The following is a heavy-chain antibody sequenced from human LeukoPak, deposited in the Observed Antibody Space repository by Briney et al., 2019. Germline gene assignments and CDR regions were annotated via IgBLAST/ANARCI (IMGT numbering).Heavy chain of an antibody. J-gene: IGHJ4*02. CDR1: GFTFSSYS. Sequence: GGSLRLSCAASGFTFSSYSMNWVRQAPGKGLQWVSSISSSSSYIYYADSVKGRFTISRDNAKNSLYLQMNSLRAEDTAVYYCARVVDGYNYFSYWGQGTLVTVSS. CDR2: ISSSSSYI. V-gene: IGHV3-21*01. D-gene: IGHD5-24*01. CDR3: ARVVDGYNYFSY.